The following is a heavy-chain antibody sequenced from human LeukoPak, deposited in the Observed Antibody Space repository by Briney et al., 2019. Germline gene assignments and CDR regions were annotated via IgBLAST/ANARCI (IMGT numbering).Heavy chain of an antibody. V-gene: IGHV4-59*01. CDR1: GGSISSYY. J-gene: IGHJ3*02. D-gene: IGHD6-13*01. CDR3: ARGPYSSSWYCAFDI. Sequence: SETLSLTCTVSGGSISSYYWSWIRKPPGKGLEWIGYIYYSGSTNYNPSLKSRVTISVDTSKNQFSLKLSSVTAADTAVYYCARGPYSSSWYCAFDIWGQGTMVTVSS. CDR2: IYYSGST.